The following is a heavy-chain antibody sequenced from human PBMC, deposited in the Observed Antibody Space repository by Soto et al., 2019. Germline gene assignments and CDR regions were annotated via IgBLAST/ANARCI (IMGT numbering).Heavy chain of an antibody. CDR3: VRGYCTTSPCSGDFQV. CDR2: IHPSGDT. D-gene: IGHD2-15*01. CDR1: GYKFTTYF. J-gene: IGHJ1*01. Sequence: ASVKVSCKASGYKFTTYFMHWVRQAPGQGLEWMGMIHPSGDTGYAQKFRGRVTMTIDTSTTTAYMELRNLTSEDTAVYFSVRGYCTTSPCSGDFQVWGQGTRVNVSS. V-gene: IGHV1-46*01.